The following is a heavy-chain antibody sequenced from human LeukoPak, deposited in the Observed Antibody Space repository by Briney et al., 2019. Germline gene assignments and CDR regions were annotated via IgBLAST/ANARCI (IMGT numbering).Heavy chain of an antibody. Sequence: PGGSLGLSCAGSGFGLSTYWMSWVRQAPGKGLEWVANIKQDGSEKYYVDSVKGRFTISRDNAKNSLYLQMNSLRAEDTAVYYCARGIRFLEWLSDYWGQGTLVTVSS. CDR2: IKQDGSEK. V-gene: IGHV3-7*01. CDR1: GFGLSTYW. CDR3: ARGIRFLEWLSDY. J-gene: IGHJ4*02. D-gene: IGHD3-3*01.